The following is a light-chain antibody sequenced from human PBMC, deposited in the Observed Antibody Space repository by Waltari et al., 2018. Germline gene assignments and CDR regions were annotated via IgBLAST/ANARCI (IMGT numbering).Light chain of an antibody. CDR2: DTS. V-gene: IGKV3-11*01. J-gene: IGKJ3*01. Sequence: EIVLTQSPAPLSLSPRESSTLSCRASQSVGNYLAWSQQKPGQAPRLLIYDTSTRATGVPARFSGSGSGTDFTLTISSLEPEDFAVYYCQQRGNWPPFTFGPGTKVDVK. CDR1: QSVGNY. CDR3: QQRGNWPPFT.